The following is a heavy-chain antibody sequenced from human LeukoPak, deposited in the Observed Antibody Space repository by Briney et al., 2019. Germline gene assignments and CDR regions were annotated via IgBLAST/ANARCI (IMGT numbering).Heavy chain of an antibody. CDR3: ARAGAARPPYGMDV. V-gene: IGHV4-31*03. J-gene: IGHJ6*02. CDR1: GGSISSGGYY. Sequence: SQTLSLTCTVSGGSISSGGYYWSWIRQHPGKGLEWIGYIYYSGSTYYNPSLKSRVTISVDTSKNQFSLKLSSVTAADTAVYYCARAGAARPPYGMDVWGQGTTVTVSS. CDR2: IYYSGST. D-gene: IGHD6-6*01.